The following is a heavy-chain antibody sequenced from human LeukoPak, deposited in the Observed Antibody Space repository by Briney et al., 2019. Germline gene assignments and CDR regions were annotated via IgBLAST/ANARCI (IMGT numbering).Heavy chain of an antibody. V-gene: IGHV3-23*01. CDR3: AKGHYYGSGSLDY. CDR1: GFTFSSYG. D-gene: IGHD3-10*01. J-gene: IGHJ4*02. Sequence: PGVSLRLSCAASGFTFSSYGMSGVRQAPGKGLEWVSVIGGRDGSTYYADSVKGRFTISRDNSKNTLYVQMNSLRAEDTAVYYCAKGHYYGSGSLDYWGQGTLVTVSS. CDR2: IGGRDGST.